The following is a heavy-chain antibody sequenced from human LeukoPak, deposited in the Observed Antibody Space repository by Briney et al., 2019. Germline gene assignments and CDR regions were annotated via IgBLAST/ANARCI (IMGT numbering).Heavy chain of an antibody. CDR3: AREEDCGTARCSNDH. Sequence: ASVKVSCKASGYTFTAYEMHWVRQAPGQGLEYVGWINPKNGGTNSAQNLQGRVTMTCDTSVSTVYTELSRLRSDDTAVYYCAREEDCGTARCSNDHWGQGTLVTVSS. V-gene: IGHV1-2*02. D-gene: IGHD1-1*01. J-gene: IGHJ4*02. CDR2: INPKNGGT. CDR1: GYTFTAYE.